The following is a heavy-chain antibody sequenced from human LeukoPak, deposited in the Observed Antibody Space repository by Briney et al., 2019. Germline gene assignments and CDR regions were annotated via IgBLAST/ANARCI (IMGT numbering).Heavy chain of an antibody. J-gene: IGHJ6*02. CDR1: GDSVSSNSAA. Sequence: SQTLSLTCALSGDSVSSNSAAWNWIRHSPSRGLEWLGRAYYRSQWYNDYAVSVKGRIHINPDTSETQLSLQLNSATPEDTAVYYCARSCSSSTSCLVFGMDVWGQGTTVTVSS. D-gene: IGHD2-2*01. CDR3: ARSCSSSTSCLVFGMDV. CDR2: AYYRSQWYN. V-gene: IGHV6-1*01.